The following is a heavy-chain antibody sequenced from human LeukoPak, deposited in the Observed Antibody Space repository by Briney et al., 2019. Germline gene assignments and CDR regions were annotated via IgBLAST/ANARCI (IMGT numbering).Heavy chain of an antibody. CDR1: GYSISSGFY. D-gene: IGHD1-26*01. Sequence: SETLSLTCTVSGYSISSGFYWSWIRQPPGKGLEWIGYIYYSGITDYSPSLRSRVTMSVDTSKNQFSLKLSSVTAADTAVYYCARRGIVGALRPFDYWGQGTLVTVSS. J-gene: IGHJ4*02. V-gene: IGHV4-61*01. CDR2: IYYSGIT. CDR3: ARRGIVGALRPFDY.